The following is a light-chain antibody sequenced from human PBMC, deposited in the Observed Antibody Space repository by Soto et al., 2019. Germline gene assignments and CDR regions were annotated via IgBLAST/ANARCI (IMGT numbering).Light chain of an antibody. CDR2: EVS. J-gene: IGLJ3*02. V-gene: IGLV2-14*01. CDR3: SSYTSGSTWV. CDR1: SSDVGGYNY. Sequence: QSALTQPASVSGSPGQSITISCTGTSSDVGGYNYVSWYQQHPGKAPKLMIYEVSNRPSGVSNRFSGSKYGNTASLTISGLQAEDEADYYCSSYTSGSTWVFGGGTKLT.